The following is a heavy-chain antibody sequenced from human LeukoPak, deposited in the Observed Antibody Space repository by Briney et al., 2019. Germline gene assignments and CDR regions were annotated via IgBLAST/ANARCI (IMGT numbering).Heavy chain of an antibody. V-gene: IGHV5-51*01. J-gene: IGHJ4*02. CDR1: GYIITNNW. CDR2: IYTGDPDT. D-gene: IGHD3-10*01. Sequence: GESLQISCKGSGYIITNNWIGWVRQMAGKGLEWMVTIYTGDPDTRYSPSFEGQVTISGDKSISTAYLQWSSLKALDTAMYYCARQPRDGSGSLGYSFDFWGQGTLVTVSS. CDR3: ARQPRDGSGSLGYSFDF.